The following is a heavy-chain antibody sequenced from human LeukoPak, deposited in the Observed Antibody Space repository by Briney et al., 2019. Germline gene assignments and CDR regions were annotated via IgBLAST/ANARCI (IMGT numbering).Heavy chain of an antibody. V-gene: IGHV1-24*01. CDR3: ATDMVGYCNGEGCYSEAY. CDR1: GYTLTELS. D-gene: IGHD2-15*01. J-gene: IGHJ4*02. CDR2: FDPEAGET. Sequence: GASVKVSCKVSGYTLTELSMHWVRQAPGKGPEWMGGFDPEAGETIYAQKFQGRLTMTEETSTDTAYMELNSLRSDDTAVYYCATDMVGYCNGEGCYSEAYWGQGTLVTVSS.